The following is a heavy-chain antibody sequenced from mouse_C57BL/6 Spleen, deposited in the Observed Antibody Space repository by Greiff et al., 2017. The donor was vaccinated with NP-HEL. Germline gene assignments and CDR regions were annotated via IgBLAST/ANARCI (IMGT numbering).Heavy chain of an antibody. V-gene: IGHV1-52*01. Sequence: QVQLKQSGAELVRPGSSVKLSCKASGYTFTSYWMHWVKQRPIQGLEWIGNIDPSDSETHYNQKFKDKATLTVDKSSSTAYMQLSSLTSEDSAVYYCARSYGSSGAMDYWGQGTSVTVSS. CDR1: GYTFTSYW. CDR2: IDPSDSET. J-gene: IGHJ4*01. CDR3: ARSYGSSGAMDY. D-gene: IGHD1-1*01.